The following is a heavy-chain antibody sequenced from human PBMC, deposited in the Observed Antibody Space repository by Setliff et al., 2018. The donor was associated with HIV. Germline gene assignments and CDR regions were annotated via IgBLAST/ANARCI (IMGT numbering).Heavy chain of an antibody. CDR2: ISDSGGST. J-gene: IGHJ3*02. Sequence: PGGSLRLSCAASGFTFSSYSMSWVRQAPGKGLEWVSAISDSGGSTYYADSVKGRFTISRDNSKNTLYLQMNSLRAEDTAEYYCAKRGYDSSALRAFDAFDIWGQGTLVTVSS. D-gene: IGHD3-22*01. CDR3: AKRGYDSSALRAFDAFDI. CDR1: GFTFSSYS. V-gene: IGHV3-23*01.